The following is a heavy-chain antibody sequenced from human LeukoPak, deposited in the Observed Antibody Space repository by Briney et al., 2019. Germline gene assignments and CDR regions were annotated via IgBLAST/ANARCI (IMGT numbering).Heavy chain of an antibody. V-gene: IGHV1-18*01. CDR2: ISAYNGNT. CDR1: GYTFNRQC. CDR3: ACQTTVTNNTSSMDA. D-gene: IGHD4-17*01. J-gene: IGHJ6*03. Sequence: TVKVSCKAPGYTFNRQCITWVLQAPGQGLEWMGWISAYNGNTNYAQKLHGKVTMTTSTSTNTADIDLGSLSDHRTPGYYFACQTTVTNNTSSMDAWGKGSTVTASS.